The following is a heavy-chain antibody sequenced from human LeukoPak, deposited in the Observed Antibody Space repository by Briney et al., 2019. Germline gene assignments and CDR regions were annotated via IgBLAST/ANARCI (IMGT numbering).Heavy chain of an antibody. J-gene: IGHJ5*02. D-gene: IGHD6-13*01. CDR1: GGSFSGYY. CDR3: ARRYSSSWFNWFDP. Sequence: SETLSLTCAVYGGSFSGYYWSWIRQPPGKGLEWIGEINHSGSTNYNPSLKSRVTISVDTSKNQFSLKLSSVTAADTAVYYCARRYSSSWFNWFDPWGQGTLVTVSS. CDR2: INHSGST. V-gene: IGHV4-34*01.